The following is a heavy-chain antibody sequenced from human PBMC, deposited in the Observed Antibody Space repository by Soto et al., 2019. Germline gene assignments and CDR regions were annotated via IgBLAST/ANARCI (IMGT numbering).Heavy chain of an antibody. V-gene: IGHV3-15*01. D-gene: IGHD1-1*01. CDR2: IKSKTDGGTT. Sequence: EVQLAESGGGLVKPGGSLRLSCAASGFTFSNAWMSWVRQAPGKGLEWVGRIKSKTDGGTTDYAAPVKGRFTISRDDSKNTLYLQMNSLKTEDTAVYYCTTDPVQNDRPISYFDYWGQGTLVTVSS. CDR1: GFTFSNAW. J-gene: IGHJ4*02. CDR3: TTDPVQNDRPISYFDY.